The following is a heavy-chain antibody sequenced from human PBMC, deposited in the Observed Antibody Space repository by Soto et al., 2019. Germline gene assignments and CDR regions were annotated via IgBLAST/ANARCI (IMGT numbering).Heavy chain of an antibody. Sequence: QVQLVESGGGVVQPGRSLRLSCAASGFTFSSYAMHWVRQAPGKGLEWVAVISYDGSNKYYADSVKGGFTISRDNSKNTLYLQRNRLRAEDTAVYYCASDRTTFIAAHFVYYYYGMDVWGQGTTVTVSS. CDR2: ISYDGSNK. CDR1: GFTFSSYA. J-gene: IGHJ6*02. CDR3: ASDRTTFIAAHFVYYYYGMDV. D-gene: IGHD6-13*01. V-gene: IGHV3-30-3*01.